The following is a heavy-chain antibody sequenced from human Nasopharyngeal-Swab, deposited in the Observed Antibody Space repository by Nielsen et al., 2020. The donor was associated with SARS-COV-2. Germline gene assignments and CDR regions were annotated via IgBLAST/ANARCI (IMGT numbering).Heavy chain of an antibody. CDR1: GYIFSNYW. V-gene: IGHV5-51*01. Sequence: KVSCKGSGYIFSNYWIGWVRQMPGKGLEWVGIIYPGDSDTRYSPSFQGQVTISADTSISTTYLQWSSLKASDTAMYYCARLLLSKYFDYWGQGTLVTVSS. CDR3: ARLLLSKYFDY. CDR2: IYPGDSDT. J-gene: IGHJ4*02.